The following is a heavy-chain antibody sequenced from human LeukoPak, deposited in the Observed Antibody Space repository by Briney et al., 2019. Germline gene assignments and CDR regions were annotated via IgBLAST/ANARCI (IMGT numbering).Heavy chain of an antibody. CDR1: GYSISSGFY. Sequence: SETLSLTCTISGYSISSGFYWGWIRQPPGKGLEWIGRIYTSGSTNYNPSLKSRVTMSVDTSKNQFSLKLSSVTAADTAVYYCVRDDGYSYGQPFDYWGQGTLVTVSS. CDR3: VRDDGYSYGQPFDY. V-gene: IGHV4-38-2*02. D-gene: IGHD5-18*01. CDR2: IYTSGST. J-gene: IGHJ4*02.